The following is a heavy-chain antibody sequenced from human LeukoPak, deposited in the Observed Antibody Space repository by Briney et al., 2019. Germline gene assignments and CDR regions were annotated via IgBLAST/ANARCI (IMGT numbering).Heavy chain of an antibody. Sequence: SETLSLTCTVSGGSISPYYWSWLRQPPGKGLEWIGYISYSGSTKNNPSLKSRVTISVDTSKNQFSLKLTSVTAADTAVYYCAKEGAESFPDAFDTWGQGTMITVSS. CDR1: GGSISPYY. CDR3: AKEGAESFPDAFDT. D-gene: IGHD3-10*01. CDR2: ISYSGST. J-gene: IGHJ3*02. V-gene: IGHV4-59*01.